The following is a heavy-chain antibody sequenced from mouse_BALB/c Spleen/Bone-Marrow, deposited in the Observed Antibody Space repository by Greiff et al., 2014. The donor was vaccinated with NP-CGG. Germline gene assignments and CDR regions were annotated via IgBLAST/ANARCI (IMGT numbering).Heavy chain of an antibody. CDR2: IDPANGNT. Sequence: EVQLQQSGAELVKPGASVKLSCTASGFNIKDTYMHWVKQRPEQGLEWIGRIDPANGNTKYDPKFQGKATITADASSNTAYLQLSSLTSEDAAVYYCASYRYGWYFDVWGPGTTVPVPS. J-gene: IGHJ1*01. CDR3: ASYRYGWYFDV. D-gene: IGHD2-14*01. CDR1: GFNIKDTY. V-gene: IGHV14-3*02.